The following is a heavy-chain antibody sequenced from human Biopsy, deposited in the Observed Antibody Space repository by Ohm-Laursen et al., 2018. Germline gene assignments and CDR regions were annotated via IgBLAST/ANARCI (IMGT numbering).Heavy chain of an antibody. Sequence: ASVKVSCKASGNTFATYHIHWVRQAPGQGLEWMGVISPSGATTSFSQKFQGRITMTRDTSTGTVYMDLNSLGSEDTAVYYCARAGVGSDGTDSYYYGMDVWGPGTTVSVSS. CDR2: ISPSGATT. V-gene: IGHV1-46*01. CDR3: ARAGVGSDGTDSYYYGMDV. D-gene: IGHD5-24*01. CDR1: GNTFATYH. J-gene: IGHJ6*02.